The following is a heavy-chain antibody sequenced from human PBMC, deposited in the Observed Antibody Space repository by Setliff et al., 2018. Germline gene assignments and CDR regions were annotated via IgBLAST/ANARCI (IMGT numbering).Heavy chain of an antibody. CDR1: GFSFSSYG. V-gene: IGHV3-30*02. Sequence: GGSLRLSCAASGFSFSSYGIHWVRQAPGKGLEWVAFIQFDGGDKYYADSVKGRFIISRDNSKDTLFLQINSLRNEDTAVYYCTKDPKYGGAWPHPAYFDYWGQGTLVTVS. J-gene: IGHJ4*02. CDR3: TKDPKYGGAWPHPAYFDY. D-gene: IGHD2-8*01. CDR2: IQFDGGDK.